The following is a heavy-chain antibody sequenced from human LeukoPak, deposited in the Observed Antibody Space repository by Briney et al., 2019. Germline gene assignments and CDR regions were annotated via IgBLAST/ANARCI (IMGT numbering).Heavy chain of an antibody. Sequence: GGSLRLSCAASGFTFSSYWMSWVRQAPGKGLEWVANIKQDGSEKYYVDSVKGRFTISRDNAKNSLYLQMNSLRAEDTAVYYCARLVGSSSWYYYYYYMDVWGKGTTVTVSS. J-gene: IGHJ6*03. V-gene: IGHV3-7*01. CDR3: ARLVGSSSWYYYYYYMDV. CDR1: GFTFSSYW. D-gene: IGHD6-13*01. CDR2: IKQDGSEK.